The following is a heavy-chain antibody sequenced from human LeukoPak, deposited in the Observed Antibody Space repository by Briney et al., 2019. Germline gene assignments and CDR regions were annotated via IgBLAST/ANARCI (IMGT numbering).Heavy chain of an antibody. CDR3: ARPLDCNYRGTAFDI. CDR1: GGSVSNSNYC. Sequence: PSETLSLTCTVSGGSVSNSNYCWGWIRQPPGKQLEWIGSIDYSGSPLYNPSLKSRVTISVDTSKNQFSLKLSSVTAADTAVYYCARPLDCNYRGTAFDIWGQGTMVTVSS. CDR2: IDYSGSP. J-gene: IGHJ3*02. V-gene: IGHV4-39*01. D-gene: IGHD1-7*01.